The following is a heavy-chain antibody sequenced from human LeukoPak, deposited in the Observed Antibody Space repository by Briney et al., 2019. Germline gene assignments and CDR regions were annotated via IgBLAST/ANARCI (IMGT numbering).Heavy chain of an antibody. CDR1: GGSFNSSSYF. V-gene: IGHV4-39*01. Sequence: SETLSLTCTVSGGSFNSSSYFWGWIRQPPGKGLEWIGSIYYSGSTYYNPSLKSRVTKFADTSKNQFSLKLSSVTAADTAVYYCARPLGYCSSTSCYPYAFDIWGQGTMVTVSS. CDR2: IYYSGST. J-gene: IGHJ3*02. CDR3: ARPLGYCSSTSCYPYAFDI. D-gene: IGHD2-2*01.